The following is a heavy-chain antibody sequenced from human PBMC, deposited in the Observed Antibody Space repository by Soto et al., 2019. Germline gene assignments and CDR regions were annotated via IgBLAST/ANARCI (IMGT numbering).Heavy chain of an antibody. CDR3: ASLLELLSPGYYYYGMDV. Sequence: QSQTLSLTCAVYGGSFSGYYWSWIRQPPGKGLEWIGEINHSGSTNYNPSLKSRVTISVDTSKNQFSLKLSSVTAADTAVYYCASLLELLSPGYYYYGMDVWGQGTTVTVSS. V-gene: IGHV4-34*01. D-gene: IGHD1-7*01. J-gene: IGHJ6*02. CDR2: INHSGST. CDR1: GGSFSGYY.